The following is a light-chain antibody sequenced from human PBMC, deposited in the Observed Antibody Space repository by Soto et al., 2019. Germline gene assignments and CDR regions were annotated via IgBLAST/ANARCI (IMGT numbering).Light chain of an antibody. CDR3: SSYAGSNNPYV. Sequence: QSVLTQPPSVSGAPGQRVSISCTGSSSNIGAGYDVHWYQHLPGTAPKLLIYANNNRPSGVPDRFSGSKSGTSASLTVSGLQAEDEADYYCSSYAGSNNPYVFGTGTKVTVL. CDR2: ANN. CDR1: SSNIGAGYD. V-gene: IGLV1-40*01. J-gene: IGLJ1*01.